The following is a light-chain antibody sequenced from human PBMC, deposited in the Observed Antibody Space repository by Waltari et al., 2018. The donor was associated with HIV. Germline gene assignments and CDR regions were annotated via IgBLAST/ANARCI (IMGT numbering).Light chain of an antibody. CDR3: HQGSCWPPAFS. J-gene: IGKJ4*01. Sequence: EVPLTQSPATLSLSPGESATLSCRASQSISGAVAWYQQKPGQAPRLLIYDASRRYTGIPARFRGSGSGTDFTLTISSLEPEDFGIYYCHQGSCWPPAFSFGGGIRVDI. V-gene: IGKV3-11*01. CDR1: QSISGA. CDR2: DAS.